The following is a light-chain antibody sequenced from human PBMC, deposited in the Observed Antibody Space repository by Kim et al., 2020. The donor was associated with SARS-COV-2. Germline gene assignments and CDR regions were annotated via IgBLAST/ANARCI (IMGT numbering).Light chain of an antibody. CDR1: SLRNLY. Sequence: SSELTQDPAVSVALGQTLRITCQGDSLRNLYVSWFQQKPGQAPLLVIYGKDKRPSGIPDRFSGSTSGNIASLTITGAQAEDEADYYCTSRDSTTNHVLFGGGTKLTVL. CDR2: GKD. V-gene: IGLV3-19*01. CDR3: TSRDSTTNHVL. J-gene: IGLJ2*01.